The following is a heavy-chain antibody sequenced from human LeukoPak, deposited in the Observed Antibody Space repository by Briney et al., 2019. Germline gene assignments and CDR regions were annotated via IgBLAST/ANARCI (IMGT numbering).Heavy chain of an antibody. CDR3: ARGFPMVRGVIDY. J-gene: IGHJ4*02. CDR2: INPNSGGT. V-gene: IGHV1-2*02. D-gene: IGHD3-10*01. CDR1: GYTFTGYY. Sequence: GASVKVSCKASGYTFTGYYMHWVRQAPGQGLEWMGWINPNSGGTNYAQKFQGRVTMTRDTSISTAYMELSRLRSDDTAVYYCARGFPMVRGVIDYWGQGTLVTASS.